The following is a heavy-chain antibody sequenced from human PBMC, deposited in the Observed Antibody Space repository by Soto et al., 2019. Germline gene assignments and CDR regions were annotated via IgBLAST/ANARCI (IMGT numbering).Heavy chain of an antibody. CDR2: TRNKANSYTT. Sequence: LRLSCAASGFTFSDHYMDWVRQAPGKGLDWVGRTRNKANSYTTEYAASVKGRFTISRDDSKNSLYLQMSSLKTEDTAVYYCARGYCSNGVCYRYFDLWGCGTLVTVSS. D-gene: IGHD2-8*01. CDR1: GFTFSDHY. J-gene: IGHJ2*01. V-gene: IGHV3-72*01. CDR3: ARGYCSNGVCYRYFDL.